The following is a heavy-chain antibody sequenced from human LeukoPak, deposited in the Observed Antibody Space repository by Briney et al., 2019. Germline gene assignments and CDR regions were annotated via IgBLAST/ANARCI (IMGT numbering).Heavy chain of an antibody. J-gene: IGHJ4*02. Sequence: SGTLSLTCAVSGGSISSGGYYWSWIRQHPGKGLEWIAYIYSSGGTYYNPSLKSRVTISLDTSKNQFSLKLSSVTAADTAVYYCARLMITVPYYFDYWGQGTLVTVSS. CDR1: GGSISSGGYY. V-gene: IGHV4-31*11. CDR2: IYSSGGT. D-gene: IGHD3-16*01. CDR3: ARLMITVPYYFDY.